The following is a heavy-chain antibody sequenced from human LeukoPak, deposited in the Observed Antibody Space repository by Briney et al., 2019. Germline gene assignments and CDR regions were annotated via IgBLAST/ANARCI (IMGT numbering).Heavy chain of an antibody. CDR2: IYPADSTA. Sequence: GESLKISCKASGYSFTTYWIGWVRQMPGKGLEWMGIIYPADSTAHYSPSFQGQVTISVDKSINAAYLRWSRLKASDTAMYYCASGRDYGSGSLDYWGQGTLVTVSS. J-gene: IGHJ4*02. CDR1: GYSFTTYW. V-gene: IGHV5-51*01. D-gene: IGHD3-10*01. CDR3: ASGRDYGSGSLDY.